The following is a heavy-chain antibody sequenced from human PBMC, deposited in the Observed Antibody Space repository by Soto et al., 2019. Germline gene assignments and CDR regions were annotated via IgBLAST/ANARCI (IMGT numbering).Heavy chain of an antibody. CDR3: AKDRGGSYGYGLDV. J-gene: IGHJ6*02. D-gene: IGHD1-26*01. CDR2: ITGGGYAT. V-gene: IGHV3-23*01. CDR1: GFAFSRYA. Sequence: EVQLLESGGGLVQPGGSLRLSCAASGFAFSRYAMTWVRQAPGKGLEWVSAITGGGYATYYADSVKGRFTISRDDSKYALHLLMNSLRADDTAVYYCAKDRGGSYGYGLDVWGQGTTVTVSS.